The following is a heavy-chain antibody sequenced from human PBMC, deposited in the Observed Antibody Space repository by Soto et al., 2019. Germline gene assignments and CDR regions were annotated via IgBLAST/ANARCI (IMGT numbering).Heavy chain of an antibody. V-gene: IGHV4-39*01. D-gene: IGHD3-10*01. Sequence: AETLSLTCTVSGGSIGSSSYFWGWIRHSPETGLEWIGTIYSIGSTYYNPSLKSRITMSIDTSKNQFSLKLGSVTAAETAVYYCTRRRFGVRGVTTMDVWGRLTTVTV. CDR1: GGSIGSSSYF. J-gene: IGHJ6*02. CDR3: TRRRFGVRGVTTMDV. CDR2: IYSIGST.